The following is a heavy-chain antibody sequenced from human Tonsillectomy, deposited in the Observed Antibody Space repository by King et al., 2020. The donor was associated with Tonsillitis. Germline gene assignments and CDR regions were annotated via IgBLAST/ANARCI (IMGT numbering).Heavy chain of an antibody. CDR3: AKARYSSGWYYYYFAMDV. J-gene: IGHJ6*02. Sequence: VQLVESGGGLVQPGRSLRLSCAASGFTFDDYAMHWVRQAPGKGLEWVSGISWNSRSIGYADSVKGRFTISRDNAKNSLYLQMNSLRAEDTALYYCAKARYSSGWYYYYFAMDVWGQGTTVTVSS. D-gene: IGHD6-19*01. CDR1: GFTFDDYA. CDR2: ISWNSRSI. V-gene: IGHV3-9*01.